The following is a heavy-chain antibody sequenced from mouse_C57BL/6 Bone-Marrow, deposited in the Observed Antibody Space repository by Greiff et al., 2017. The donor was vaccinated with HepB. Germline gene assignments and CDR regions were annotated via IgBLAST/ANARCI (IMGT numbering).Heavy chain of an antibody. CDR2: INPYNGGT. Sequence: EVQLQQSGPVLVKPGASVKMSCKASGYTFTDYYMNWVKQSHGKSLEWIGVINPYNGGTSYNQKFKGKATLTVDKSSSTAYMELNSLTSEDSAVYYCARGYYGSSYGYYFDYWGQGTTLTVSS. CDR1: GYTFTDYY. J-gene: IGHJ2*01. D-gene: IGHD1-1*01. V-gene: IGHV1-19*01. CDR3: ARGYYGSSYGYYFDY.